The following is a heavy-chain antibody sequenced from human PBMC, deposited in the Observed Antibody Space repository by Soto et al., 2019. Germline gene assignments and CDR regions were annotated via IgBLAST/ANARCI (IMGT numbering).Heavy chain of an antibody. CDR2: IIPIFGTA. D-gene: IGHD3-3*01. V-gene: IGHV1-69*13. J-gene: IGHJ6*02. Sequence: SLKVSCKXSGGTFSSYAISWVRQAPGQGLEWLVGIIPIFGTANYAQKFQGRVTITADESSSTAYMELSSLRSEDRAVYYCERDRRGGITIFGVFSPPYYYYGMDVWGQGTTVTAP. CDR1: GGTFSSYA. CDR3: ERDRRGGITIFGVFSPPYYYYGMDV.